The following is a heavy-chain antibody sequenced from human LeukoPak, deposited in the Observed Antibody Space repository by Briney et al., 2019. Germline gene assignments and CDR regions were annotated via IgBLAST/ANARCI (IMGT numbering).Heavy chain of an antibody. J-gene: IGHJ6*03. V-gene: IGHV4-38-2*02. D-gene: IGHD6-13*01. CDR2: IYHSGST. CDR3: ARADYSSTWSHDYYYMDV. Sequence: PSETLSLTCTVSGYSISSGYYWGWIRQPPGKGLEWIGSIYHSGSTYYNPSLKSRVTISVDTSKNQFSLKLSSVTAADTAVYYCARADYSSTWSHDYYYMDVWGKGTTVTVSS. CDR1: GYSISSGYY.